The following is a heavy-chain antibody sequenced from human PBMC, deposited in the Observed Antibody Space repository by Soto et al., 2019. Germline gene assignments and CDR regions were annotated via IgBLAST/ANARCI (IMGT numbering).Heavy chain of an antibody. V-gene: IGHV1-46*03. CDR3: ARGNDRAYYYYGFDV. CDR2: INPTSGSP. CDR1: GYTFTTYY. D-gene: IGHD1-1*01. Sequence: ASVKVSCKASGYTFTTYYIHWVRQAPGQGLEWMGIINPTSGSPGYAQKFQVSVTMTRDTPTSTFYMELSSLRSEDTAVYYCARGNDRAYYYYGFDVWGQGTMVTVSS. J-gene: IGHJ6*02.